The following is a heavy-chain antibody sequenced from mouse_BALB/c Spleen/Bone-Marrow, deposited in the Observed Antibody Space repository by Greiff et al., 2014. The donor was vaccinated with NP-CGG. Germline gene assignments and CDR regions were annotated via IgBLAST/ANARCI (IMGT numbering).Heavy chain of an antibody. CDR3: GTSYYGTYLYYFDY. J-gene: IGHJ2*01. Sequence: VQLQQSGPGLVAPSQSLSITCTVSGFSLTSYCVHWVRQPPGRGLEWLGVIWAGGGTNYNSALVSRLSISKDNSKSQVFLKMNSLQTDDTAMYHCGTSYYGTYLYYFDYWGQGTTLTVSS. V-gene: IGHV2-9*02. D-gene: IGHD2-10*01. CDR2: IWAGGGT. CDR1: GFSLTSYC.